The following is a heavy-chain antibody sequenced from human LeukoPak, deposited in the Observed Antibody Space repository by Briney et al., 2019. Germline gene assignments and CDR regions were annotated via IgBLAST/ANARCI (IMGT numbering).Heavy chain of an antibody. CDR3: ARANVLVRSNTDY. CDR1: GYTFTSYG. Sequence: ASVKVSCKASGYTFTSYGISWVRQAPGQGLEWMGWINPNSGGTNYAQKFQGRVTMTRDTSISTAYMELSRLRSDDTAVYYCARANVLVRSNTDYWGQGTLVTVSS. J-gene: IGHJ4*02. V-gene: IGHV1-2*02. D-gene: IGHD2-8*01. CDR2: INPNSGGT.